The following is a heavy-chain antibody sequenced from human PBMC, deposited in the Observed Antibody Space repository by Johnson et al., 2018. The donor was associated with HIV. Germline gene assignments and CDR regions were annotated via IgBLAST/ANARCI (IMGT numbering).Heavy chain of an antibody. Sequence: MQLVESGGGVVRPGGSLRLSCAASGFTFDDYGMSWVRQGPGKGLEWVSGINWNSGSIGYADSVKGRFTISRDNAKNSLYLQMNSLRAEDTALYYCAYSSSWAAGAFDIWGQGTMVTVSS. CDR2: INWNSGSI. D-gene: IGHD6-13*01. J-gene: IGHJ3*02. V-gene: IGHV3-20*04. CDR1: GFTFDDYG. CDR3: AYSSSWAAGAFDI.